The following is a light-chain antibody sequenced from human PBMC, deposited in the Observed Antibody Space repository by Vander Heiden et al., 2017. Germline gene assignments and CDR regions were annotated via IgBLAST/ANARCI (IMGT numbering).Light chain of an antibody. CDR1: NIGSKS. CDR3: QVWDSTGSHLYV. Sequence: SYVLTQPPSVSVAPGQTATITCGGNNIGSKSVHWYQQKPGQAPVLVVTDDRVRPSGIPDRFSGATSGNTATLTISTIEAGDEADYFCQVWDSTGSHLYVFGPGTKVSVL. V-gene: IGLV3-21*02. J-gene: IGLJ1*01. CDR2: DDR.